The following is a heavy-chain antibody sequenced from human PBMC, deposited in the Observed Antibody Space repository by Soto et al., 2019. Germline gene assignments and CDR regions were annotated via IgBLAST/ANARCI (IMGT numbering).Heavy chain of an antibody. J-gene: IGHJ4*02. Sequence: GVSLRLSCVASGFTVDDYAMHWVRQAPGKGLEWVSGISANGDNVDYADSVKGRFTVSRDNAKNSLFLQMNSLRPEDTALYYCAKDMQWGGMTTIHYFDSWGQGT. CDR2: ISANGDNV. CDR3: AKDMQWGGMTTIHYFDS. CDR1: GFTVDDYA. D-gene: IGHD4-17*01. V-gene: IGHV3-9*01.